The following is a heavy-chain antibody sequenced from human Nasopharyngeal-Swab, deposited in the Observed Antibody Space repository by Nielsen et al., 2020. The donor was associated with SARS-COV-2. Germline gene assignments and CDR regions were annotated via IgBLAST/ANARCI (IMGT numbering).Heavy chain of an antibody. Sequence: ESLKISCTVSGCSISSYYWSWIRQPPGKGLEWIGYIYYSGSTNYNPSLKSRVTISVDTSKNQFSLKLRSVTAADTAVYYCARGGQWLVYDYWGQGTLVTVSS. CDR2: IYYSGST. CDR3: ARGGQWLVYDY. J-gene: IGHJ4*02. CDR1: GCSISSYY. D-gene: IGHD6-19*01. V-gene: IGHV4-59*01.